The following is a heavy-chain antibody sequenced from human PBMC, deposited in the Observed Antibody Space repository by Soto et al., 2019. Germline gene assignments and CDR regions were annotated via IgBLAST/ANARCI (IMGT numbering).Heavy chain of an antibody. CDR1: GFTFSSYW. V-gene: IGHV3-74*01. CDR2: INSDGSIT. Sequence: EVQLVESGGGLVQPGGSLRVSCAASGFTFSSYWMHWVRQAPGKGLVWVSRINSDGSITSYADSVKGRFTISRDNAKNTLYLQMNSLRAEDTAIYYCARRGAVAGLHYWGQGTLVTVSS. CDR3: ARRGAVAGLHY. D-gene: IGHD6-19*01. J-gene: IGHJ4*02.